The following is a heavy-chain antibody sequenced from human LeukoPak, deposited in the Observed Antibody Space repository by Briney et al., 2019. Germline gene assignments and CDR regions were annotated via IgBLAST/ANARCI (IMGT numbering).Heavy chain of an antibody. D-gene: IGHD2-21*01. J-gene: IGHJ4*02. V-gene: IGHV3-30*18. Sequence: PGGSLRLSCAASGFTFRDYGMHWVRQAPGKGLEWAASISYDGSNKVYADSVKGRFTISRDNSKSTLYLQMNSLRAEDTAVYYCAKVRDFCGDCLDYWGQGTLVTVSS. CDR1: GFTFRDYG. CDR2: ISYDGSNK. CDR3: AKVRDFCGDCLDY.